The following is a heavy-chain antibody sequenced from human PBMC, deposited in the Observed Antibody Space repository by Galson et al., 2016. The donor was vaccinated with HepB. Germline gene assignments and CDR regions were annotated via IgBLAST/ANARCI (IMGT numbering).Heavy chain of an antibody. J-gene: IGHJ4*02. D-gene: IGHD3-10*01. V-gene: IGHV3-48*02. CDR3: ARRPPMVPRDPSDY. CDR2: ISSSGSAT. CDR1: GFTFSSYS. Sequence: CAASGFTFSSYSMNWVRQAPGKGLEWVSYISSSGSATYYADSVKGRFTISRDNAKNSLYLQMNSLRDEDTAVYYCARRPPMVPRDPSDYWGQGTLVTVSS.